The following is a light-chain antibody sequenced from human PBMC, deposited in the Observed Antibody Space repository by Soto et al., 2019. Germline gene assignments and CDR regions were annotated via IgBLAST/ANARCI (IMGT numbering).Light chain of an antibody. V-gene: IGLV1-40*01. Sequence: QSALTQPPSVSGAPGQTVVISCSGSSSNIGAPYDVNWYRQIPGTAPKLLIYGNHNRPSGVPERFSGSKSGNTASLTVSGLQAVDEADYYCSSYSDTNIYVFGTGTKVTVL. CDR2: GNH. CDR3: SSYSDTNIYV. J-gene: IGLJ1*01. CDR1: SSNIGAPYD.